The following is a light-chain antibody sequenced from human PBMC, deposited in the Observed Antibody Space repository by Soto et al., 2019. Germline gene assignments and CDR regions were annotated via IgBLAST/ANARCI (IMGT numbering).Light chain of an antibody. J-gene: IGLJ1*01. CDR2: GVS. V-gene: IGLV2-14*03. CDR3: SSFTGTTTLDV. CDR1: SSDVCAYKY. Sequence: QSVLTQPASVSGSPGQSITISCTGTSSDVCAYKYVSWYQQHPGKVPKLIIYGVSNRPSGVSNRFSGSKSGNTAFLTISGLQPEDEADYYCSSFTGTTTLDVFGTGTKVTVL.